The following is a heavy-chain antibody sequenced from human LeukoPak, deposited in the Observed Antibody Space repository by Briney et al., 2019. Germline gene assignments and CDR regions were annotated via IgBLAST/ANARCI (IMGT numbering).Heavy chain of an antibody. CDR1: GYTFTGYY. Sequence: ASVKVSCKASGYTFTGYYMRWVRQAPGQGLEWMGWVNPNSGGTNYAQKFQGRVTMTRDTSISTAYMELSRLRSDDTAVYYCARDLQMWTADYYYGMDVWGQGTTVTVSS. CDR3: ARDLQMWTADYYYGMDV. J-gene: IGHJ6*02. V-gene: IGHV1-2*02. CDR2: VNPNSGGT. D-gene: IGHD2-21*01.